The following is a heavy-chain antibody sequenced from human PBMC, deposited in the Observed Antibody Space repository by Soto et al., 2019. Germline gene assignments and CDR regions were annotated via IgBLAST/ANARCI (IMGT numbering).Heavy chain of an antibody. Sequence: QVQLQQWGAGLLKPSETLSLTCAVYGGSFSGYYWSWIRQPPGKGLEWIGEINHSGSTNYNPSLKRPVTISVATSKNHFSLKLSSVAAADTAVYYCARGRALLLWFGEYNWFDPWGQGTLVTVSS. CDR1: GGSFSGYY. D-gene: IGHD3-10*01. CDR3: ARGRALLLWFGEYNWFDP. V-gene: IGHV4-34*01. CDR2: INHSGST. J-gene: IGHJ5*02.